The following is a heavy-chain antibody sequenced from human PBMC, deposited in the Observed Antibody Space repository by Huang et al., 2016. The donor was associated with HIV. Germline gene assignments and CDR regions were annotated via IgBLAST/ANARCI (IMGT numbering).Heavy chain of an antibody. J-gene: IGHJ4*02. CDR3: ARLPGSITMIRGVITDPY. D-gene: IGHD3-10*01. Sequence: QLQLQESGPGLVKPSETLSLTCTVSGGSIRSDNYYWGWIRQPPGKGLEWIGSIYYRGNTYNNPYLKSRVTITGDTSKNQFSLKMRSVTAGDTAVYYCARLPGSITMIRGVITDPYWGQGTLVTVSS. CDR1: GGSIRSDNYY. CDR2: IYYRGNT. V-gene: IGHV4-39*01.